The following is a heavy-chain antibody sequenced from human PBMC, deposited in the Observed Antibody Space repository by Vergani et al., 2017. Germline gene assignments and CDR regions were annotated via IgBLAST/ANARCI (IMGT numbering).Heavy chain of an antibody. CDR2: ISYDGSNK. V-gene: IGHV3-30-3*01. D-gene: IGHD3-22*01. J-gene: IGHJ4*02. CDR3: ATGGDYYDSEEVW. CDR1: GFTFSSYA. Sequence: QVQLVESGGGVVQPGRSLRLSCAASGFTFSSYAMHWVRQAPGKGLEWVAVISYDGSNKYYADSVKGRFTISRDNSKNTLYLQMNSLRAEDTAVYYCATGGDYYDSEEVWWGQGTLVTVSS.